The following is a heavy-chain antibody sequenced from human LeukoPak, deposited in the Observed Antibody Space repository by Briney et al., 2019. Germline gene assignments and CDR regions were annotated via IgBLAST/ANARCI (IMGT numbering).Heavy chain of an antibody. Sequence: PSETLSLTCTVSGGSISSYYWSWIRQPAGKGLEWIGRIYTSGSTNYNPSLKSRVTMSVDTSKNQFSLKLSSVTAADTAVYYCASKISYNWNDVGAFDIWGQGTMVTVSS. J-gene: IGHJ3*02. CDR2: IYTSGST. V-gene: IGHV4-4*07. CDR1: GGSISSYY. D-gene: IGHD1-20*01. CDR3: ASKISYNWNDVGAFDI.